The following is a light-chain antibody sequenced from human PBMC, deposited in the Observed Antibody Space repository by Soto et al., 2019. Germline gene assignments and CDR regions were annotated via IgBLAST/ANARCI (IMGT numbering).Light chain of an antibody. CDR1: QSVSSY. J-gene: IGKJ4*01. Sequence: EIVLTQSPATLSLSPGERATLSCRASQSVSSYVAWYQSKPGQAPRLLMYDASNRVIGIPARFSGSGSGTDFTLTISRLEPEDFAVYYCQQRSNWPLTFGGGTTVE. CDR3: QQRSNWPLT. CDR2: DAS. V-gene: IGKV3-11*01.